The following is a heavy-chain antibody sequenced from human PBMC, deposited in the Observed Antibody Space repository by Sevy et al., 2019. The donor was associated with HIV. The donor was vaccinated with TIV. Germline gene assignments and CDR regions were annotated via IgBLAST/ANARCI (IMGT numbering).Heavy chain of an antibody. D-gene: IGHD2-15*01. CDR3: AKDFCSSGSCYSAFVY. Sequence: ASVKVSCKASGYSFTSYIMHWVRQAPGQRLEWIGWVNAGNGDTKYSQKFQGRVTITRDTSASTAYMELNSLRSEDTAVYYCAKDFCSSGSCYSAFVYWGQGTLVTVSS. J-gene: IGHJ4*02. CDR2: VNAGNGDT. CDR1: GYSFTSYI. V-gene: IGHV1-3*01.